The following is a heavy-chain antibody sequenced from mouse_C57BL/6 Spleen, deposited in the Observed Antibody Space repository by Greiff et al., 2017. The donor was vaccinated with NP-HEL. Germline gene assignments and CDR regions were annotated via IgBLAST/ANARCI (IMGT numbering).Heavy chain of an antibody. CDR1: GFNIKDYY. CDR2: IDPEDGET. V-gene: IGHV14-2*01. D-gene: IGHD1-1*01. Sequence: EVKLQQSGAELVKPGASVKLSCTASGFNIKDYYMHWVKQRTEQGLEWIGRIDPEDGETKYAPKFQGKATITADTSSNTAYLQLSSLTSEDTAVYYCASGTTGFDYWGQGTTLTVSS. CDR3: ASGTTGFDY. J-gene: IGHJ2*01.